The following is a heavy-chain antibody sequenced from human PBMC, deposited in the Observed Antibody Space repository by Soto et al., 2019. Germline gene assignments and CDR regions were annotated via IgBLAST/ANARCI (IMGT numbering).Heavy chain of an antibody. J-gene: IGHJ4*02. CDR2: IIPILGIA. D-gene: IGHD3-10*01. Sequence: QVQLVQSGAEVKKPGSSVKVSCKASGGTFSSYTISWVRQAPGQGLEWMGRIIPILGIANYAQKFQGRVTITADKTPSKAYMEMSSLRSEDTAGYYCASGVRGKFDDWGQGTLVTVSS. CDR3: ASGVRGKFDD. V-gene: IGHV1-69*02. CDR1: GGTFSSYT.